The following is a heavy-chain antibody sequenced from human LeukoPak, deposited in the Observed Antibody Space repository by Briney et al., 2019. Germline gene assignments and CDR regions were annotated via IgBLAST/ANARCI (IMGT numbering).Heavy chain of an antibody. Sequence: SVKVSCKASGFSFTSSAVQWVRQARGQRLEWIGWIVVGSGNTQYAQDFQARVTITRDMSTSTAYLELSSLRSGDTAVYYCAADLLGAAAYYWGQETLVTVSS. V-gene: IGHV1-58*01. CDR1: GFSFTSSA. CDR2: IVVGSGNT. D-gene: IGHD6-13*01. CDR3: AADLLGAAAYY. J-gene: IGHJ4*02.